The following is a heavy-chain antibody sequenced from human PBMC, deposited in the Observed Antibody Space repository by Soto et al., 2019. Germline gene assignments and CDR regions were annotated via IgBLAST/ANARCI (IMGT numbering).Heavy chain of an antibody. J-gene: IGHJ6*02. V-gene: IGHV6-1*01. CDR2: TYYRSKWYN. D-gene: IGHD6-19*01. CDR3: ARQVRIAVALVYYYYGMDV. CDR1: GDSVSSNSAA. Sequence: SQTLSLTCAISGDSVSSNSAAWNWIRQSPSRGLEWLGRTYYRSKWYNYYAVSVKSRITINPDTSKNQFSLQLNSVTPEDTAVYYCARQVRIAVALVYYYYGMDVWGQGTTVTSP.